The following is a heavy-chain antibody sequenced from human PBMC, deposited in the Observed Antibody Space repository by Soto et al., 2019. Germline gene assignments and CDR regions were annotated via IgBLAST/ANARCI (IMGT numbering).Heavy chain of an antibody. Sequence: QVQLVESGGGLDKPGGSLRLSCAASGFTFSDSYMSWIRQAPGKGLEWISYITFSGNTVYYADSLKGRFTISRDNAKNSLYLQMNRLRAEDTAVYYCARVSWREKYGMDVWGQGTTDTVSS. V-gene: IGHV3-11*01. J-gene: IGHJ6*02. CDR3: ARVSWREKYGMDV. CDR2: ITFSGNTV. CDR1: GFTFSDSY.